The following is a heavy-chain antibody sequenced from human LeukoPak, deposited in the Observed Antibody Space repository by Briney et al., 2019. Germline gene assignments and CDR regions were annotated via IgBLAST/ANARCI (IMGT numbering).Heavy chain of an antibody. Sequence: GGSLRLSCAASGFTFSSYGMHWVRQASGKGLEWVAVISYDGSNKYYADSVKGRFTISRDNSKNTVYLQMNSLRTEDTAVYYCAKVGNNWDFDYWGQGTLVTVSS. J-gene: IGHJ4*02. V-gene: IGHV3-30*18. CDR1: GFTFSSYG. CDR2: ISYDGSNK. D-gene: IGHD1-1*01. CDR3: AKVGNNWDFDY.